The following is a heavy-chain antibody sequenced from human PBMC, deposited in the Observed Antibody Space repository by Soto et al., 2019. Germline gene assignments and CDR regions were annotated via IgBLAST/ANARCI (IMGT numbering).Heavy chain of an antibody. CDR3: ARGGIVATITGLGY. CDR2: IIPIFGTA. D-gene: IGHD5-12*01. J-gene: IGHJ4*02. V-gene: IGHV1-69*13. CDR1: GGTFSSYA. Sequence: SVKVSCKASGGTFSSYAISWARQAPGQGLEWMGGIIPIFGTANYAQKFQGRVTITADESTSTAYMELSSLRSEDTAVYYCARGGIVATITGLGYWGQGTLVTVSS.